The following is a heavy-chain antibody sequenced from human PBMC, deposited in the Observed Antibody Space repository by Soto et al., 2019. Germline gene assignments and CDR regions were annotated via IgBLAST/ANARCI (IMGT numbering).Heavy chain of an antibody. Sequence: ASVKVSCKESGYTYTSYYMHWVRQAPGQGLEWMGIINPSGGSTSYAQKFQGRVTMTRDTSTSTVYMELSSLRSEDTAVYYCARHSKKTGDFDYYYGMDVWGQGTTVTVSS. CDR1: GYTYTSYY. CDR3: ARHSKKTGDFDYYYGMDV. V-gene: IGHV1-46*01. D-gene: IGHD1-1*01. CDR2: INPSGGST. J-gene: IGHJ6*02.